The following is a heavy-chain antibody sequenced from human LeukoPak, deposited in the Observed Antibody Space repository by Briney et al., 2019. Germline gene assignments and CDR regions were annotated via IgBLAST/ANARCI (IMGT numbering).Heavy chain of an antibody. CDR1: GYTFTSYD. D-gene: IGHD2-2*01. Sequence: GASVKVSCKASGYTFTSYDINWVRQATGQGLEWMGWMNPNSGNTGYAQKFQGRVTMTRNTSISTAYMELSSLRSEDTAVYYCARGDEDCSSTSCFTLFDYWGQGTLVTVSS. CDR2: MNPNSGNT. V-gene: IGHV1-8*01. J-gene: IGHJ4*02. CDR3: ARGDEDCSSTSCFTLFDY.